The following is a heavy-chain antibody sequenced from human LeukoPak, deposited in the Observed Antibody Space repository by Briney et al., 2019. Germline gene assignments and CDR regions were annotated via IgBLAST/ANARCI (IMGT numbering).Heavy chain of an antibody. J-gene: IGHJ5*02. Sequence: SETLSLTCAVYGGSFSGYYWSWIRQPPGKGLEWIGEINHSGSTNYNPSLKSRVTISVDTSKNQFSLKLSSVTAADTAVYYCAREGDYGQIWYNRFDPWGQGTLVTVSS. V-gene: IGHV4-34*01. D-gene: IGHD4-17*01. CDR1: GGSFSGYY. CDR3: AREGDYGQIWYNRFDP. CDR2: INHSGST.